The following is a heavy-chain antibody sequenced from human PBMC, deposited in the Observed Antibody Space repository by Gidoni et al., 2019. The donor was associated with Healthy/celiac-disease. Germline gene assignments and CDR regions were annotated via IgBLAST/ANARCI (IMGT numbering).Heavy chain of an antibody. CDR2: ISGSGGST. Sequence: EVQLLESGGGLVQPGGSLRLSCAASGFTFSSYAMSWVRQAPGKGLEWVSAISGSGGSTYYADSVKGRFTISRDNSKNTLYLQMNSLRAEDTAVYYCARAGLYYYGSGSYSVWFDPWGQGTLVTVSS. D-gene: IGHD3-10*01. CDR3: ARAGLYYYGSGSYSVWFDP. V-gene: IGHV3-23*01. J-gene: IGHJ5*02. CDR1: GFTFSSYA.